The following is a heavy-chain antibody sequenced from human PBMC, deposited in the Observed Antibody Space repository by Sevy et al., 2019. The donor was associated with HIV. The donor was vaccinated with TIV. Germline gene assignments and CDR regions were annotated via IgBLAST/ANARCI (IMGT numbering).Heavy chain of an antibody. CDR1: GYTFTSYG. CDR2: ISAYNGNT. CDR3: ARYWVVRGDPPYYYYYGMDV. Sequence: GASVKVSCKASGYTFTSYGISWVRQAPGQGLEWMGWISAYNGNTNYAQKLQGRVTMTTDTSTSTAYMELRSLRSDDTAVYYCARYWVVRGDPPYYYYYGMDVWGQGTTVTVSS. J-gene: IGHJ6*02. D-gene: IGHD3-10*01. V-gene: IGHV1-18*04.